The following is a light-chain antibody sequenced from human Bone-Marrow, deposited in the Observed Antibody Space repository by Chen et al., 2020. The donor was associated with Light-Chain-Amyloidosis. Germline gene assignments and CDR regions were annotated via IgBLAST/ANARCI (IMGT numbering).Light chain of an antibody. Sequence: QSALTQPASVHGSPGQSITISCTGTRGDGGNYNYVSWYQQHPGKAPKVVIYAVSNRPSGVSKRFYGSKSGNPASLTISGLQAEDEADYYCSAFTSSSSYVVGPGTKVTVL. V-gene: IGLV2-14*01. CDR3: SAFTSSSSYV. J-gene: IGLJ1*01. CDR1: RGDGGNYNY. CDR2: AVS.